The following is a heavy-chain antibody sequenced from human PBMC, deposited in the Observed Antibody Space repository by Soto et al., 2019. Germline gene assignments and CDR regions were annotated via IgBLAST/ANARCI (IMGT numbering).Heavy chain of an antibody. CDR3: ARDRIVVVVPAGGMDV. CDR2: INPNTGGT. J-gene: IGHJ6*02. V-gene: IGHV1-2*02. D-gene: IGHD2-2*01. Sequence: GASVKVSCKASGYTFIGYYIHWVRQAPGQGLEWMGWINPNTGGTNYAQKFQGRVTMTRDTSISTAYMELSRLRSDDTAVYYCARDRIVVVVPAGGMDVWGQGTTVTVS. CDR1: GYTFIGYY.